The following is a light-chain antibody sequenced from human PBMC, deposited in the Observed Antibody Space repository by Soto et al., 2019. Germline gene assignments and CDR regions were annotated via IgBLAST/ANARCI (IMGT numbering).Light chain of an antibody. CDR3: QQRSDWPST. J-gene: IGKJ4*01. Sequence: EIVLTQSPATLSLSPGERATLSCRASQSVSRYLAWYQQKPGQAPRLLIYDASNRAPGIPARFSGSGSGTAFTLTISSLEPEDFAVYYCQQRSDWPSTFGGGTKVQIK. CDR2: DAS. CDR1: QSVSRY. V-gene: IGKV3-11*01.